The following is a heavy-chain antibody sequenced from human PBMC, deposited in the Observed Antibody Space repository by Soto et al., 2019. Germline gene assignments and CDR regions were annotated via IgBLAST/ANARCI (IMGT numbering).Heavy chain of an antibody. V-gene: IGHV4-30-4*01. CDR2: IYYSGST. CDR1: GGSISSGDYY. D-gene: IGHD6-13*01. Sequence: QVQLQESGPGLVKPSQTLSLTCTVSGGSISSGDYYWSWIRQPPGKGLEWIGYIYYSGSTYYNPSPKXXVXTXXDTSKDQFSRKLSSVTAADTAVYYCARIIAAAGTNWGQGTLVTVSS. CDR3: ARIIAAAGTN. J-gene: IGHJ4*02.